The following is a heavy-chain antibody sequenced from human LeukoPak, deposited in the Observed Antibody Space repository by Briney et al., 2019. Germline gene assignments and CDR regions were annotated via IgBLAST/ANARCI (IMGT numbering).Heavy chain of an antibody. CDR2: IDPSDSYT. J-gene: IGHJ3*02. CDR1: GYXFTSYW. Sequence: GESLRISCNGSGYXFTSYWISWVRQMPGKGLEWMGRIDPSDSYTKYSPSFQGHVTISADKSISTAYLQWSSLKASDTGMYCCARHGFGPVGAFDIWGQGTMVTVSS. V-gene: IGHV5-10-1*01. D-gene: IGHD5-24*01. CDR3: ARHGFGPVGAFDI.